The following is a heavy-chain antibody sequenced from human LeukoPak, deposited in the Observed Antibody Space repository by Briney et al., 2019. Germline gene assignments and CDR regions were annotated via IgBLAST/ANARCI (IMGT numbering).Heavy chain of an antibody. CDR3: ASHLTSVTTGIDY. CDR2: ISGGGGIR. D-gene: IGHD4-17*01. V-gene: IGHV3-23*01. CDR1: GFTFSSYA. Sequence: TGGSLRLSCAASGFTFSSYAMSWVRQGPGKGLEWVSEISGGGGIRYYADSVKGRFTLSRDNSKNTVYLQMNSLRAEDTAVYYCASHLTSVTTGIDYWGQGTQVTVSS. J-gene: IGHJ4*02.